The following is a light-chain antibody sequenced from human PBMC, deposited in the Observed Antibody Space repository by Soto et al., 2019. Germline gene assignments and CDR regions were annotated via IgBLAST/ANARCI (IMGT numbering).Light chain of an antibody. CDR3: GTWDSSRSAGV. Sequence: QSVLTQAPSVSAAPGHNLTISCPVSISNPLNNCPSLYEQLALTAPKLLLYETHNRPSGIPDRFSGSKFGTSATLAITGLQAGDEADFYCGTWDSSRSAGVFGTETKVTVL. CDR1: ISNPLNNC. J-gene: IGLJ1*01. CDR2: ETH. V-gene: IGLV1-51*01.